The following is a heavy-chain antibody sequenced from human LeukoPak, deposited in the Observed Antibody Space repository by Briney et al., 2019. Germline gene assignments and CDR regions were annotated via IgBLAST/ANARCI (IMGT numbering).Heavy chain of an antibody. Sequence: PSETLSLTCTVSGGSISSYYWSWIRQPPGKGLEWIGYIYYSGSTNYNPSLKSRVTISVDTSKNQFSLKLSSVTAADTAVYYCARGPYSSSWYHYYYYMDVWGKGTTVTVSS. CDR2: IYYSGST. V-gene: IGHV4-59*01. CDR3: ARGPYSSSWYHYYYYMDV. CDR1: GGSISSYY. J-gene: IGHJ6*03. D-gene: IGHD6-13*01.